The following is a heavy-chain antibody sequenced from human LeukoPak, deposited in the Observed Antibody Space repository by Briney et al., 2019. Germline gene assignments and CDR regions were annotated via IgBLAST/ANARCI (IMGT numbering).Heavy chain of an antibody. Sequence: PSETLSLTCTVSGGSISSYYWSWIRQPPGKGLEWIGYIYYSGSTNYNPSLKSRVTISVDTSKNQFSLKLSSVIAADTAVYYCARQTAYYYGSGDNWFDPWGQGTLVTVSS. CDR2: IYYSGST. J-gene: IGHJ5*02. V-gene: IGHV4-59*08. CDR3: ARQTAYYYGSGDNWFDP. D-gene: IGHD3-10*01. CDR1: GGSISSYY.